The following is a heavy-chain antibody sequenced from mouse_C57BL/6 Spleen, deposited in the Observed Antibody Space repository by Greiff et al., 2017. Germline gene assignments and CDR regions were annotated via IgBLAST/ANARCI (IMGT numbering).Heavy chain of an antibody. D-gene: IGHD3-3*01. V-gene: IGHV5-12*01. CDR2: ISNGGGST. CDR3: ARHDGGLLAY. Sequence: DVHLVESGGGLVQPGGSLKLSCAASGFTFSDYYMYWVRQTPEKRLEWVAYISNGGGSTYYPDTVKGRFTISRDNAKNTLYLQMSRLKSEDTAMYYCARHDGGLLAYWGQGTLFTVSA. CDR1: GFTFSDYY. J-gene: IGHJ3*01.